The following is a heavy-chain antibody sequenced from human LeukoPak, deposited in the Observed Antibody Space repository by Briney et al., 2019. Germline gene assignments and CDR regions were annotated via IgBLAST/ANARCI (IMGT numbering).Heavy chain of an antibody. CDR2: IKKDGSEK. V-gene: IGHV3-7*01. J-gene: IGHJ4*02. Sequence: GGSLRLSCAASGMTFSSHWMSWVRQAPGKGLEWVANIKKDGSEKYSVDSVKGRFTISRDNAKTSLYLQMNSLRAEDTAVYYCARHLSGITGYTYGRGIDYWGQGTLVTVSS. CDR1: GMTFSSHW. D-gene: IGHD5-18*01. CDR3: ARHLSGITGYTYGRGIDY.